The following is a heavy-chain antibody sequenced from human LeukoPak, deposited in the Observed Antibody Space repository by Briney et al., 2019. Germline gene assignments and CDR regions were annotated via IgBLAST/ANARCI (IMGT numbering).Heavy chain of an antibody. J-gene: IGHJ5*02. D-gene: IGHD2-15*01. Sequence: SETMSLTCTVSGGSISSGSYYSSWIRQPAGKGLEWIGRIYTSGSTNSNPSLTSRVTISVDTSKNQFSLKLSSVTAADTAVYYCARGPLVCSGGSCYTWFDPWGQGTLVTVSS. CDR3: ARGPLVCSGGSCYTWFDP. CDR2: IYTSGST. CDR1: GGSISSGSYY. V-gene: IGHV4-61*02.